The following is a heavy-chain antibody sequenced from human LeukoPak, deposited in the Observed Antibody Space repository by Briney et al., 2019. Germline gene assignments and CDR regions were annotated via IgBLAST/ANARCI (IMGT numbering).Heavy chain of an antibody. J-gene: IGHJ4*02. Sequence: PVASVKVSCKVSGYTLTELSMHWVRQAPGKGLEWMGGFDPEDGETIYAQKFQGRVTMTEDTSADTAYMELSSLRSEDTAVYYCARALLVRGVAPFDYWGQGTLVTVSS. V-gene: IGHV1-24*01. CDR1: GYTLTELS. CDR3: ARALLVRGVAPFDY. D-gene: IGHD3-10*01. CDR2: FDPEDGET.